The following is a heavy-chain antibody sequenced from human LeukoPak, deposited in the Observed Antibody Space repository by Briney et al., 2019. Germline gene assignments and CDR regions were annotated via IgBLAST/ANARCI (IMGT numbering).Heavy chain of an antibody. CDR3: AAHRLITSRTSYYMDV. V-gene: IGHV4-39*01. CDR2: MYYSGTT. J-gene: IGHJ6*03. Sequence: SETLSLTCTVFGGSISSSDYYWGWIRQPPGKGLEWIGSMYYSGTTYYNPSLKSRVTISVDTSKNQFSLNLYSATATDTAVYYCAAHRLITSRTSYYMDVWGKGTTVTVSS. CDR1: GGSISSSDYY. D-gene: IGHD1-14*01.